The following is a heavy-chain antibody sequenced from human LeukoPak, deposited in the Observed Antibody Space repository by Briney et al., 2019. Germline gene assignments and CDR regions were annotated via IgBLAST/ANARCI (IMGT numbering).Heavy chain of an antibody. D-gene: IGHD3-9*01. Sequence: PGRSLRLSCAASGFTFSSYGMHWVRQAPGKGLEWVAVIWYDGSNKYYADSVKGRFTISRDNSKNMLYLQMNSLRAEDTAVYYCARDGGFFDWYFDYWGQGTLVTVSS. CDR3: ARDGGFFDWYFDY. CDR2: IWYDGSNK. J-gene: IGHJ4*02. CDR1: GFTFSSYG. V-gene: IGHV3-33*01.